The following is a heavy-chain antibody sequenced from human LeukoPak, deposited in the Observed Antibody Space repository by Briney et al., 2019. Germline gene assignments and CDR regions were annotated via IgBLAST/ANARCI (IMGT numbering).Heavy chain of an antibody. Sequence: SETLSLTCTVSGGSISSNSYYWGWIRQPPGKGLEWIGSIYYSGSTYYNPSLKSRVTISVDTSKNQFFLKLTSVTASDTGLYYCARNIVTRPYYHGLDVWGQGTTVTVSS. CDR3: ARNIVTRPYYHGLDV. CDR2: IYYSGST. J-gene: IGHJ6*02. D-gene: IGHD6-6*01. V-gene: IGHV4-39*01. CDR1: GGSISSNSYY.